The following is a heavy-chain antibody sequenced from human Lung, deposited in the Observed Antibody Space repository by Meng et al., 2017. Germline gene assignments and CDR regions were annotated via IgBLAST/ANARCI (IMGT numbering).Heavy chain of an antibody. V-gene: IGHV3-21*01. CDR3: ARGDGSGSLFEN. CDR1: GFTLSDYS. J-gene: IGHJ4*02. Sequence: EVQLVESGGGLVKPGGSLRLSCAASGFTLSDYSRNWVRRAPGKGREWVSAISESGNYRYYADSVKGRFTVTRDNAKNSLYLQMNSLRAEDTAVYYCARGDGSGSLFENWGQGTLVTVSS. CDR2: ISESGNYR. D-gene: IGHD3-10*01.